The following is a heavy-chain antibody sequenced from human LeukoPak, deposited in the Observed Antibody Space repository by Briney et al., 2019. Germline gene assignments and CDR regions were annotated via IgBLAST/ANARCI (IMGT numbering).Heavy chain of an antibody. J-gene: IGHJ4*02. Sequence: PGGSLRLSCATSEFTFSSYGMSWVRQAPGKGLEWVSSISGSGGSTQYADSVQGRFAISRDNSKNTLYLQMNSLRVADTAVYYCARVEVRGAVDFWGQGTLVTVSS. CDR1: EFTFSSYG. CDR3: ARVEVRGAVDF. CDR2: ISGSGGST. D-gene: IGHD3-10*01. V-gene: IGHV3-23*01.